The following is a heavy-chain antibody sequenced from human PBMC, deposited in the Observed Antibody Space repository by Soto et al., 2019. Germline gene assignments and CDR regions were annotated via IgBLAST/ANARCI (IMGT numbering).Heavy chain of an antibody. CDR2: ISWNSGSI. CDR1: GFTFDDYA. Sequence: GGSLRLSCAASGFTFDDYAMHWVRQAPGKGLEWVSGISWNSGSIGYADSVKGRFTISRDNAKNSLYLQMNSLRAEDTALYYCAKDSSYDPLDGPDYWGQGTLVTVSS. CDR3: AKDSSYDPLDGPDY. D-gene: IGHD3-22*01. J-gene: IGHJ4*02. V-gene: IGHV3-9*01.